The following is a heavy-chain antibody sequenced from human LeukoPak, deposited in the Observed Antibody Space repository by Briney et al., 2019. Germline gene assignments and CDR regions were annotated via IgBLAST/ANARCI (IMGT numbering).Heavy chain of an antibody. V-gene: IGHV4-39*01. CDR3: ARHWDRCHTAELAFHI. CDR2: IFYGAGTYYTSSLKNGNT. Sequence: SETLSLTCSVSGGSISSGDYFWGWIRQPPGKAVEWIASIFYGAGTYYTSSLKNGNTYYNPSLTSRATISMDTSLNQFSLELISVTAADTGVYYFARHWDRCHTAELAFHIWGQGTMVTISS. J-gene: IGHJ3*02. CDR1: GGSISSGDYF. D-gene: IGHD1-26*01.